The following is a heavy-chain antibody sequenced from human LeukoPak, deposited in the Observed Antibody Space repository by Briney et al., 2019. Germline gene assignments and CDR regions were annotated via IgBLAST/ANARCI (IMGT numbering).Heavy chain of an antibody. CDR1: GGSISSSSYY. D-gene: IGHD5-24*01. J-gene: IGHJ4*02. CDR3: ARDREMATGVFDY. Sequence: SETLSLTCTVSGGSISSSSYYWGWIRQPPGKGLEWIGSIYYSGSTYYNPSLKSRVTISVDTSKNQFSLKLSSVTAADTAVYYCARDREMATGVFDYWGQGTLATVSS. V-gene: IGHV4-39*07. CDR2: IYYSGST.